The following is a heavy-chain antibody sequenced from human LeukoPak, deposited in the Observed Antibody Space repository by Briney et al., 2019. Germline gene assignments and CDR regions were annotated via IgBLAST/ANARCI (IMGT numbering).Heavy chain of an antibody. CDR2: ISGSGGST. V-gene: IGHV3-23*01. D-gene: IGHD1-20*01. Sequence: GASLRLSCAASGFTFSSYAMSWVRQAPGKGREWVSAISGSGGSTYYADSVKGRFTISRDNAKNTLYLQMHSLRAEDTAVYSCAKEGNWSDGPDAFDIWGQGTMVTVSS. J-gene: IGHJ3*02. CDR1: GFTFSSYA. CDR3: AKEGNWSDGPDAFDI.